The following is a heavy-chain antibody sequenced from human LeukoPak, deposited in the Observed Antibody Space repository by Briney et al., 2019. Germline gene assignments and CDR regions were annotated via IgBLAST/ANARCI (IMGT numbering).Heavy chain of an antibody. Sequence: PGGSLRLSCAASGFTFSSYTINWVRQAPGKGLEWVTLISYDGSNKYYADSVKGRFTISRDYSKNTLYLQMNSLRAEDTAVYYCAHLGYPFDYWGQGTLVTVSS. V-gene: IGHV3-30*04. D-gene: IGHD6-13*01. CDR1: GFTFSSYT. CDR2: ISYDGSNK. CDR3: AHLGYPFDY. J-gene: IGHJ4*02.